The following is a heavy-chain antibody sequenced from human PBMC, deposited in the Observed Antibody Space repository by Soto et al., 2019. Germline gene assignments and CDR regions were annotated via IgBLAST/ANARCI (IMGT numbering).Heavy chain of an antibody. CDR2: IYHTGTT. CDR1: GGSINSGGYS. CDR3: ARHVPQYSYGYLIPNWFDP. Sequence: PSETLSLTCTVSGGSINSGGYSWTWIRQPPGKGLEWIGFIYHTGTTYYNPSLKSRVTISVDRSKDQFSLKLNSVTAADTAVYYCARHVPQYSYGYLIPNWFDPWGQGTLVTVSS. V-gene: IGHV4-30-2*01. D-gene: IGHD5-18*01. J-gene: IGHJ5*02.